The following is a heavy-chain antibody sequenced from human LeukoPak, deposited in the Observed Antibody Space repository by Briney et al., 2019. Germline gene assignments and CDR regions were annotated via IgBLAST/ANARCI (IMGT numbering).Heavy chain of an antibody. Sequence: GGSLRLSCAASGFTFSSYSMNWVRQAPGKGLEWVSYISSTGSNIHYADPVKGRFTISRDNGKNSLYLQMNSLRDEDTAVYYCARGLIYCGGDCYRAFDIWGQGTMVTVSS. D-gene: IGHD2-21*02. CDR3: ARGLIYCGGDCYRAFDI. CDR1: GFTFSSYS. CDR2: ISSTGSNI. J-gene: IGHJ3*02. V-gene: IGHV3-48*02.